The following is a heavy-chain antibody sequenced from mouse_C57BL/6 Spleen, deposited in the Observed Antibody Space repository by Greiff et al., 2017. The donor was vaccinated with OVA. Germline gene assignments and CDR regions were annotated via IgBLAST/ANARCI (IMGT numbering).Heavy chain of an antibody. CDR3: VSTMVTTGARDY. D-gene: IGHD2-2*01. J-gene: IGHJ4*01. CDR1: GYTFTDYY. Sequence: VQLQQSGPELVKPGASVKLPCTASGYTFTDYYMDWVKQSPGKSLEWIGDINPNNGGTIYNQKFKGKATLTVDTSSSTAYMELRSLTSEDTAVYNCVSTMVTTGARDYWGQGTSVTVSS. V-gene: IGHV1-18*01. CDR2: INPNNGGT.